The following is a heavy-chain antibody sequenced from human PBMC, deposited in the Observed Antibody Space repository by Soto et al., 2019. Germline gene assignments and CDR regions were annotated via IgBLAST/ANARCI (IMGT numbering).Heavy chain of an antibody. CDR1: GFTFGSYA. V-gene: IGHV3-23*01. J-gene: IGHJ4*02. CDR3: AKSLGDPDPFDD. D-gene: IGHD4-17*01. Sequence: EVQLLESGGGLVQPGGSLRLSCVASGFTFGSYAMSWVRQAPGKGLEWVSVIRGSDGSTFYADSVKSRFTISRDNFKNTRYLQMKTLRPEDSAVYYCAKSLGDPDPFDDWGQGTLVTVSS. CDR2: IRGSDGST.